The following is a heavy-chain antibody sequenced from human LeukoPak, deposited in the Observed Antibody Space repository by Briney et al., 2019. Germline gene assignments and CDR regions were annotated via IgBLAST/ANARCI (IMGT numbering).Heavy chain of an antibody. CDR3: VRELLLRGVATIIDY. J-gene: IGHJ4*02. V-gene: IGHV4-34*01. Sequence: SETLSLTCAVYGGSFSGYYWSWIRQPPGKGLEWIGEINHSGSTNYNPSLKSRVTISVDTSKNQFSLKLSSVTAADTAVYYCVRELLLRGVATIIDYWGQGTLVTVSS. D-gene: IGHD5-12*01. CDR2: INHSGST. CDR1: GGSFSGYY.